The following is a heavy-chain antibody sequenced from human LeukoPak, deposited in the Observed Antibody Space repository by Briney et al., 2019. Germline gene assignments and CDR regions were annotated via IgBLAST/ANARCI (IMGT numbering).Heavy chain of an antibody. Sequence: TVSGGSISXXXXXXLXXXADXXXXXXXRIYSSGSTNYTPSLKSRVTISVDKSKNQFSLKLSSVTAADTAVYYCARGVMVRGVSNWFDHWGQGALVTVSS. CDR2: IYSSGST. CDR1: GGSISXXX. J-gene: IGHJ5*02. CDR3: ARGVMVRGVSNWFDH. D-gene: IGHD3-10*01. V-gene: IGHV4-4*07.